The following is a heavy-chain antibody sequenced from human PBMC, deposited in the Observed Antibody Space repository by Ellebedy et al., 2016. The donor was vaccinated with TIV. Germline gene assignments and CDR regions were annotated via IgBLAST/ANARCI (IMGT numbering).Heavy chain of an antibody. J-gene: IGHJ6*02. V-gene: IGHV1-3*01. CDR3: ARDRSHSRYDFWSGSYGMDV. Sequence: AASVKVSCKASGYTFTSYAMHWVRQAPGQRLEWMGWINGGNGDTTYSQKFQGRVTITRYTSATTAYMELSSLRSEDTAVYYCARDRSHSRYDFWSGSYGMDVWGQGTTVTVSS. CDR1: GYTFTSYA. D-gene: IGHD3-3*01. CDR2: INGGNGDT.